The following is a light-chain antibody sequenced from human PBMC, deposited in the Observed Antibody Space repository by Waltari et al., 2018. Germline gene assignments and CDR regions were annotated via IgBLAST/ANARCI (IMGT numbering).Light chain of an antibody. Sequence: DIQMTQSPSTLSASVGDRVTITCRASQSISHWLAWYQQKPGKAPKLLISKASSLEKEVPSRFSGSGSGTAFTLTITNLQPDDFATFYCQRYDDYPPTFGGGTKVEIK. CDR2: KAS. CDR3: QRYDDYPPT. J-gene: IGKJ4*01. CDR1: QSISHW. V-gene: IGKV1-5*03.